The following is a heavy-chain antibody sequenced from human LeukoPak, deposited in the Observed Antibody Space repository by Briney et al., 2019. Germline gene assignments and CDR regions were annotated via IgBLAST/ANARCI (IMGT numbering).Heavy chain of an antibody. CDR3: ARVRHYDFWSGYSIEDWFDP. J-gene: IGHJ5*02. CDR1: GFTFSSYW. Sequence: GGSLRLSCAASGFTFSSYWMSWVRQAPGKGLEWVANIKQDGSEKYYVDSVKGRFTISRDNAKNSLYLQMNSLRAEDTAVYYCARVRHYDFWSGYSIEDWFDPWGQGTLVTVSS. CDR2: IKQDGSEK. D-gene: IGHD3-3*01. V-gene: IGHV3-7*01.